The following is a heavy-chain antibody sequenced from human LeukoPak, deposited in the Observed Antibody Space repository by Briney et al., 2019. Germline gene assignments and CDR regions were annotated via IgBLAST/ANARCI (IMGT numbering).Heavy chain of an antibody. CDR3: ARDDCSGGSCYSDY. D-gene: IGHD2-15*01. CDR1: GGTFSSYA. CDR2: IIPIFGTA. Sequence: GASVKVSCKASGGTFSSYAISWVRQAPGQGLEWMGRIIPIFGTANYAQKFQGRVTITTDESTSTAYMELSSLRSEDTAAYYCARDDCSGGSCYSDYWGQGTLVTVSS. V-gene: IGHV1-69*05. J-gene: IGHJ4*02.